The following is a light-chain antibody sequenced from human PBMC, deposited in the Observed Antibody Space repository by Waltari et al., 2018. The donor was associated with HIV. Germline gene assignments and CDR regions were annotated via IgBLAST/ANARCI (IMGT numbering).Light chain of an antibody. CDR3: GTWDSSLSAGV. CDR1: RSHIRTNY. CDR2: DNH. J-gene: IGLJ2*01. V-gene: IGLV1-51*01. Sequence: QSVLTQPPSVSAAPGQNITISCPGSRSHIRTNYVTCYQQLPGTAPKLLIYDNHKRPSGIPDRFSGSKSGTSATLGITGLQTGDEADYYCGTWDSSLSAGVFGGGTKVTVL.